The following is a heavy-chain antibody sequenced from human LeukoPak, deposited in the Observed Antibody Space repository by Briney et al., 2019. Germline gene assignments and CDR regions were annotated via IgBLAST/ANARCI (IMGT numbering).Heavy chain of an antibody. J-gene: IGHJ4*02. D-gene: IGHD3-10*01. V-gene: IGHV3-23*01. CDR1: GFTFTTYA. CDR3: AKYGSRDGSGSYDD. CDR2: LSNSGYST. Sequence: GGSLRLSCAVSGFTFTTYAMNWVRQAPGKGLEWVSTLSNSGYSTYYADSVKGRFTISRDNSKNTLYLQMNSLRAEDTAVYYCAKYGSRDGSGSYDDWGQGTLVTVSS.